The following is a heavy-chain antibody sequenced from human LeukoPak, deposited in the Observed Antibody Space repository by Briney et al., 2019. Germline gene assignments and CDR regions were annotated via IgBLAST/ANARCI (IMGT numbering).Heavy chain of an antibody. CDR3: ARNWGTDY. CDR1: GFTFSSYE. D-gene: IGHD7-27*01. V-gene: IGHV3-48*03. CDR2: ISSGGSTI. J-gene: IGHJ4*02. Sequence: TGGSLRLSCAASGFTFSSYEMNWVRQAPGKGLEWVSYISSGGSTIYYADSVKGRFTISRDNAKNTLYLQMNSLRAEDTAVCYCARNWGTDYWGQGTLVTVSS.